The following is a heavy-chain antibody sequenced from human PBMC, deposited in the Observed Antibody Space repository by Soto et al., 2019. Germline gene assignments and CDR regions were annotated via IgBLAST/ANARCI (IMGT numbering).Heavy chain of an antibody. J-gene: IGHJ4*02. CDR3: AKAGLRLGELSNRGPFDY. CDR2: IFSNDEK. V-gene: IGHV2-26*01. Sequence: ETLSLTCTVSGGSISSGDYYWSWIRQPPGKALEWLAHIFSNDEKSYSTSLKSRLTISKDTSKSQVVLTMTNMDPVDTAIYYCAKAGLRLGELSNRGPFDYWGQGTLVTVSS. D-gene: IGHD3-16*02. CDR1: GGSISSGDYY.